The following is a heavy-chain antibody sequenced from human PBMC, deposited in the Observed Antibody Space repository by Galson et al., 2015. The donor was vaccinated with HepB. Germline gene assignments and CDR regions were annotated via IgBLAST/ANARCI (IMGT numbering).Heavy chain of an antibody. Sequence: SVKVSCKASGGTFSSYAISWVRQAPGQGLEWMGGIIPIFGTANYAQKFQGRVTITADESTSTAYMELSSLRSEDTAVYYCARGDTMVQGVNYYYYYMDVWGKGTTVTVSS. D-gene: IGHD3-10*01. V-gene: IGHV1-69*13. CDR2: IIPIFGTA. CDR1: GGTFSSYA. CDR3: ARGDTMVQGVNYYYYYMDV. J-gene: IGHJ6*03.